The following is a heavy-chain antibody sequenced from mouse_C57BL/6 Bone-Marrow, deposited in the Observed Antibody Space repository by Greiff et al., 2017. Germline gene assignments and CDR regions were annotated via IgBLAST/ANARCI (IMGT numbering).Heavy chain of an antibody. J-gene: IGHJ4*01. CDR2: IYNGNGYT. D-gene: IGHD2-4*01. CDR1: GYTLLSYG. V-gene: IGHV1-58*01. CDR3: ARRRLRQAMDY. Sequence: EVQLKESGAELVRPGSSVKMSCKTSGYTLLSYGINWVKQGPGQGLEWIGYIYNGNGYTEYNEKFKGKATLTSDTSSSTAYMQLSSLTSEDSAIYFCARRRLRQAMDYWGQGTSVTVSS.